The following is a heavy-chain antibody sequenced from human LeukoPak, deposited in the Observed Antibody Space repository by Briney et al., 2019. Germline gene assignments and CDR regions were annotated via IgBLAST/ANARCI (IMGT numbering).Heavy chain of an antibody. Sequence: GGSLRLSCAASGFIFSDHHMDWVREAPGKGLEWIGRSRNRARGSTTEYAASVKGRFTISRDDSKNSLSLHMNSLNTEDTAVYYCASDLSGGDYTAFDVWGQGTMVTVSS. CDR2: SRNRARGSTT. D-gene: IGHD2-21*02. CDR1: GFIFSDHH. J-gene: IGHJ3*01. CDR3: ASDLSGGDYTAFDV. V-gene: IGHV3-72*01.